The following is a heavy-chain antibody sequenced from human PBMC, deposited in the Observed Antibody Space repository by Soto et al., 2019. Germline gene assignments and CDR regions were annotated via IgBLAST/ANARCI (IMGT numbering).Heavy chain of an antibody. Sequence: GESLKISCKGSGYSFTDSWIGWVRQMPGKGLEWMGIIYPGDSDTKYSPSFQGQVTISADKSISTAYLQWSSLKASDTAMYYCARQAGGSGIYYNFDYWGRGTLVTVSS. CDR2: IYPGDSDT. J-gene: IGHJ4*02. CDR3: ARQAGGSGIYYNFDY. CDR1: GYSFTDSW. D-gene: IGHD3-10*01. V-gene: IGHV5-51*01.